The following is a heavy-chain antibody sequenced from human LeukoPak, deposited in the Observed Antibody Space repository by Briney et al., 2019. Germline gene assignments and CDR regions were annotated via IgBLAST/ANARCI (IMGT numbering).Heavy chain of an antibody. CDR1: GGSISSYY. CDR2: IYYSGST. CDR3: ARQETWERSALIDY. J-gene: IGHJ4*02. D-gene: IGHD1-1*01. Sequence: PSETLSLTCTVSGGSISSYYWSWIRQPPGKGLERIGYIYYSGSTNYNPSLKSRVTISVDTSKNQFSLKLSSVTAADTAVYYCARQETWERSALIDYWGQGTLVTVSS. V-gene: IGHV4-59*08.